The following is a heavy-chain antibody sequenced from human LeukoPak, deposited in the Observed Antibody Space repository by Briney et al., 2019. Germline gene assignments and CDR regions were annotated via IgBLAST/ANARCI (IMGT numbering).Heavy chain of an antibody. CDR2: IQYDGSNE. Sequence: GGSLRLSCAASRFTFSSYGMHWVRQAPGKGLEWVAYIQYDGSNEQYADSVKGRFTISRDNAKNSLYLQMNSLKTEDTAVYYCARWAIPSVKDDAFDMWGQGTLVTVSS. CDR3: ARWAIPSVKDDAFDM. V-gene: IGHV3-30*12. D-gene: IGHD2-2*01. CDR1: RFTFSSYG. J-gene: IGHJ3*02.